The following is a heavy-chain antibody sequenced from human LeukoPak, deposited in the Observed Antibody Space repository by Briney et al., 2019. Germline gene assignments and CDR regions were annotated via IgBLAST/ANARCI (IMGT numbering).Heavy chain of an antibody. CDR2: IYYSGST. CDR1: GGSISSYY. J-gene: IGHJ6*02. D-gene: IGHD3-22*01. Sequence: SETLSLTCTVSGGSISSYYWNWIRQPPGKGLEWIGYIYYSGSTNHNPSLKSRVTISVDTSKNQFSLKLSSVTAADTAVYYCARLRGYYYDSSGYYCDGMDVWGQGTTDTVSS. V-gene: IGHV4-59*08. CDR3: ARLRGYYYDSSGYYCDGMDV.